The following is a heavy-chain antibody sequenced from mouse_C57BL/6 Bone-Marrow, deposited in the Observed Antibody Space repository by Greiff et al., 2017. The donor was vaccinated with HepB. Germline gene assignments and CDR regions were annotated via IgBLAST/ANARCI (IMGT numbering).Heavy chain of an antibody. J-gene: IGHJ2*01. V-gene: IGHV1-55*01. CDR3: ARSKGIYYYGSSSSRFDY. CDR2: IYPGSGST. D-gene: IGHD1-1*01. CDR1: GYTFTSYW. Sequence: QVQLQQPGAELVKPGASVKMSCKASGYTFTSYWITWVKQRPGQGLEWIGDIYPGSGSTNYNEKFKSKATLTVDTSSSTAYMQRSSLTSEDSAVYYCARSKGIYYYGSSSSRFDYWGQGTTLTVSS.